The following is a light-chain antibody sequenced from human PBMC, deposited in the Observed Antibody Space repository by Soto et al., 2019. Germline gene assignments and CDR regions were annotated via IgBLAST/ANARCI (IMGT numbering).Light chain of an antibody. CDR3: QQYRNWPRT. V-gene: IGKV3-15*01. CDR1: QSVDNN. Sequence: EIVLTQSPGTLSVSPGDRVTLSCRASQSVDNNLAWYQQRAGQAPRLLVYGASNKATDMPGRFSGRGSGTDFTLTISNLQSEDFAVYYCQQYRNWPRTFGQGTKVEIK. J-gene: IGKJ1*01. CDR2: GAS.